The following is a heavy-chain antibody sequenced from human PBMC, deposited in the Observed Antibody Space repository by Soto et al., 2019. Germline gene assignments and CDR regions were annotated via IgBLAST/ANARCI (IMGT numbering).Heavy chain of an antibody. V-gene: IGHV3-23*01. D-gene: IGHD3-3*01. J-gene: IGHJ6*02. CDR1: GFSFSTYA. Sequence: GGSLRLSCAASGFSFSTYAMSWVRQAPGKGLEWVSGISGSGGSTYYADSVKGRLTISRDNSKNTLYLQMNSLRAEDTAVYYCAKKNLEWPETQYNDRDGWGQGTTVTVSS. CDR2: ISGSGGST. CDR3: AKKNLEWPETQYNDRDG.